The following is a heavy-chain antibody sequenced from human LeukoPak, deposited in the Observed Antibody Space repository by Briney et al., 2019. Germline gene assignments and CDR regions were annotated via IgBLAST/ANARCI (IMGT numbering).Heavy chain of an antibody. J-gene: IGHJ3*02. D-gene: IGHD3-10*01. Sequence: KPSETLSLTCAVYGGSFSGYYWSWIRQRPGKGLEWIGEINHSGSTNYNPSLKSRVTISVDTSKNQFSLKLSSVTAADTAVYYCARWFKDSTGAFDIWGQGTMVTVSS. V-gene: IGHV4-34*01. CDR2: INHSGST. CDR3: ARWFKDSTGAFDI. CDR1: GGSFSGYY.